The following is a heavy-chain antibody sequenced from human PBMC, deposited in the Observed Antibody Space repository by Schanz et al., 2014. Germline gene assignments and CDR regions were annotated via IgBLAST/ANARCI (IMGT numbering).Heavy chain of an antibody. Sequence: VQLVESGGGLVKPGGSLRLSCAASGFIFNDYYMTWVRQAPGKGLECVSILYIRSTYYADSVKGRFTISRDNSKNMVFLQMNSLRVEDTAIYYCARDEGKDGYNLAFDVWGQGTLVTVSS. CDR2: LYIRST. CDR1: GFIFNDYY. D-gene: IGHD5-12*01. V-gene: IGHV3-66*01. J-gene: IGHJ3*01. CDR3: ARDEGKDGYNLAFDV.